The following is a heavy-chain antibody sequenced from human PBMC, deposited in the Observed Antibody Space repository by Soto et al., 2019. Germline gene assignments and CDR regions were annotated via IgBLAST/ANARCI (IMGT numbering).Heavy chain of an antibody. Sequence: GASVKVSCKASGYTFTSYTMHWVRQAPGQRLEWMAWINAGNGNTKYSPKFQGRVAVTRDTSASTAYMELSSLISEDTAMYYCARVDKDLYYFDYWGQGTLVTAPQ. V-gene: IGHV1-3*01. CDR1: GYTFTSYT. J-gene: IGHJ4*02. CDR2: INAGNGNT. CDR3: ARVDKDLYYFDY.